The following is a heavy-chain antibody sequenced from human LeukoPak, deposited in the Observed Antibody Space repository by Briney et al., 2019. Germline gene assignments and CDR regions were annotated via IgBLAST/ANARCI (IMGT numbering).Heavy chain of an antibody. D-gene: IGHD3-3*01. CDR2: IKQDGSEK. J-gene: IGHJ4*02. V-gene: IGHV3-7*03. CDR1: GFTFSNYW. CDR3: AKGRGATIFGVANYFDY. Sequence: AGGSLRLSCAASGFTFSNYWMSWVRQAPGKGLEWVANIKQDGSEKYYVDSVKGRFTISRDNAKNSLYLQMNSLRAEDMALYYCAKGRGATIFGVANYFDYWGQGTLVTVSS.